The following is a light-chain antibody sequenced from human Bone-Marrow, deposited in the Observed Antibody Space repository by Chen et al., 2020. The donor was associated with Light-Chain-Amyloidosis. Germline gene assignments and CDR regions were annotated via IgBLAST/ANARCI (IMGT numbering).Light chain of an antibody. CDR3: QQSYSAPLT. J-gene: IGKJ2*01. Sequence: DIQMTQSPSSLSASVGDRVTITCRASQSLDSHLNWYPQKRGKAPKLLIYAASTLQSGVPSRFSGSGSGTEFTLTISSLQPEDFATYYCQQSYSAPLTIGQGTSLNIK. CDR1: QSLDSH. CDR2: AAS. V-gene: IGKV1-39*01.